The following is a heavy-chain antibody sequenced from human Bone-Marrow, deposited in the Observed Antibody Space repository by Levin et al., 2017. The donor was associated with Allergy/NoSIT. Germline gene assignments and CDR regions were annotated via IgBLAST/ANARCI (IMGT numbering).Heavy chain of an antibody. V-gene: IGHV3-15*01. CDR1: GFTFSNAW. D-gene: IGHD2-2*01. Sequence: GGSLRLSCAASGFTFSNAWMSWVRQAPGKGLEWVGRIKSKTDGGTTDYAAPVKGRFTISRDDSKNTLYLQMNSLKTEDTAVYYCTTGLDVIGYCSSTSCFKDAFDIWGQGTMVTVSS. CDR3: TTGLDVIGYCSSTSCFKDAFDI. CDR2: IKSKTDGGTT. J-gene: IGHJ3*02.